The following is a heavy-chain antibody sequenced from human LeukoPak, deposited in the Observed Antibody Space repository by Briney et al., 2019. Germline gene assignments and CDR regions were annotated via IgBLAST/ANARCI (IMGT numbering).Heavy chain of an antibody. CDR1: GYTLTELS. CDR2: FHPEDGET. CDR3: ATTSRAAPMTTNWFDP. D-gene: IGHD2-15*01. V-gene: IGHV1-24*01. Sequence: ASVSVSCKVSGYTLTELSMHGVRQAPGRGREGGGGFHPEDGETIYAQKFQGRVTMTEDTSTDTAYMELSSLTSEDTAVYYCATTSRAAPMTTNWFDPCGQGTLVTVSS. J-gene: IGHJ5*02.